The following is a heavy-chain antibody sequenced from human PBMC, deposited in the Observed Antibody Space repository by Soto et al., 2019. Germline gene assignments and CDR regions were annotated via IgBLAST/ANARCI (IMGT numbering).Heavy chain of an antibody. Sequence: GESLKISCKGSGYSFTSYWIGWVRQMPGKGLEWMGIIYPGDSDTRYSPSFQGQVTISADKSISTAYLQWSSLKASDTAMYYCARQNLAYCGCYCYSPDAFDIWGQGTMVTVS. CDR1: GYSFTSYW. CDR2: IYPGDSDT. CDR3: ARQNLAYCGCYCYSPDAFDI. J-gene: IGHJ3*02. V-gene: IGHV5-51*01. D-gene: IGHD2-21*02.